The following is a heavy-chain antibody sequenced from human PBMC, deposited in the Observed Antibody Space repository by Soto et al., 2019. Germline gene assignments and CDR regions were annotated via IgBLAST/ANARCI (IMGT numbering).Heavy chain of an antibody. CDR1: GFTFDDYA. Sequence: SLRLSCAASGFTFDDYAMHWVRQAPGKGLEWVSGISWNSGSIGYADSVKGRSTISRDNAKNSLYLQMNSLRAEDTALYYCARRIAAAGTHDAFDIWGQGTMVTVSS. CDR3: ARRIAAAGTHDAFDI. V-gene: IGHV3-9*01. CDR2: ISWNSGSI. J-gene: IGHJ3*02. D-gene: IGHD6-13*01.